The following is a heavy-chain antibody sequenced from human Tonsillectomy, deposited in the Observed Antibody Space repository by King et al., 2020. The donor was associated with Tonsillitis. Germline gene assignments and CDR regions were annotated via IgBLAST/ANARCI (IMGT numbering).Heavy chain of an antibody. CDR1: GGSVSRGHYY. Sequence: QLQESGPGLVKPSETLSLTCTVSGGSVSRGHYYWSWIRQPPGKGLEWIGYIYYSGSTNNNPSLKSRVATSIDTSKNQFSLKLSSVTAADTAVYYCARGSAVVKNGMDVWGQGTTVTVSS. CDR3: ARGSAVVKNGMDV. J-gene: IGHJ6*02. CDR2: IYYSGST. D-gene: IGHD4-23*01. V-gene: IGHV4-61*01.